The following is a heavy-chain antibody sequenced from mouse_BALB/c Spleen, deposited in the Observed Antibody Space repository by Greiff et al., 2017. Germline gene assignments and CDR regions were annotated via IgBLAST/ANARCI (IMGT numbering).Heavy chain of an antibody. Sequence: DVQLQESGGGLVQPGGSRKLSCAASGFTFSSFGMHWVRQAPEKGLEWVAYISSGSSTIYYADTVKGRFTISRDNPKNTLFLQMTSLRSEDTAMYYCARDGFYAMDYWGQGTSVTVSS. J-gene: IGHJ4*01. V-gene: IGHV5-17*02. CDR2: ISSGSSTI. CDR1: GFTFSSFG. D-gene: IGHD2-3*01. CDR3: ARDGFYAMDY.